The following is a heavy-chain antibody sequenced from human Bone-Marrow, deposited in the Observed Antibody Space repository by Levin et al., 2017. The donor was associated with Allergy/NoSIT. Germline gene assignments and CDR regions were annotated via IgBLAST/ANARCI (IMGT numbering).Heavy chain of an antibody. Sequence: SCAASGFALRSYGMHWVRQAPGKGLEWVAVVWYDGNTKYYADSEKGRFTISRDNSNNTLYLQMNSLRAEDTAVYFCAREGSFYGSGSSYFDHWGQGTQVIVSS. CDR3: AREGSFYGSGSSYFDH. V-gene: IGHV3-33*01. J-gene: IGHJ4*02. CDR1: GFALRSYG. D-gene: IGHD3-10*01. CDR2: VWYDGNTK.